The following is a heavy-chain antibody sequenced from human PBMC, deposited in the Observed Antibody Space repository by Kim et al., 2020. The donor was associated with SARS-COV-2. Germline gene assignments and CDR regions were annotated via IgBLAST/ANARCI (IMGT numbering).Heavy chain of an antibody. Sequence: YYADYVTGRFTISRDSSKSTLHLQMSSLRTDDTALYYCAKGTPTVVTPFEYWGQGTLVTVAS. D-gene: IGHD4-17*01. V-gene: IGHV3-30*02. J-gene: IGHJ4*02. CDR3: AKGTPTVVTPFEY.